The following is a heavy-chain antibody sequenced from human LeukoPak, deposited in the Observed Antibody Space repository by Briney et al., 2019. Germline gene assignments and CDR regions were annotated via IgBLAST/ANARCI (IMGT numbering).Heavy chain of an antibody. CDR2: ITRSNYI. Sequence: GGSLRLSCAASGFTFSSYSMNWVRQAPGKGLEWVSSITRSNYIYYADSVKGRFTISRDNAKNSLYLQMNSLRAEDTAVYYCARGRYSSGTWGQGTLVTVSS. D-gene: IGHD6-19*01. CDR1: GFTFSSYS. J-gene: IGHJ5*02. CDR3: ARGRYSSGT. V-gene: IGHV3-21*04.